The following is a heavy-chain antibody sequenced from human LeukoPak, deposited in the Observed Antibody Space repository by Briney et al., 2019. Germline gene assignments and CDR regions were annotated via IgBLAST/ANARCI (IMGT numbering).Heavy chain of an antibody. CDR3: ARGVDDSSGYYYDY. CDR1: GFTFSSYE. V-gene: IGHV3-48*03. Sequence: GGSLRLSCAASGFTFSSYEMNWVRQAPGKGLEWVSYISSSGSTIYYADSVKGRFTISRDNAKNSLYLQMNSLRAEDTAVYYCARGVDDSSGYYYDYWGQGTLVTVSS. CDR2: ISSSGSTI. D-gene: IGHD3-22*01. J-gene: IGHJ4*02.